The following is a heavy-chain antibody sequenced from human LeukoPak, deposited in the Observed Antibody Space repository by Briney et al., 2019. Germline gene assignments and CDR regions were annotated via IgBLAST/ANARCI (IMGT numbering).Heavy chain of an antibody. Sequence: GASVKVSCKASGYTFTNYGISWVRQAPGQGLEWMGWISAYNGNTNYAQKLQGRVTMTTDTSTSTAYMELTSLRSDDTAVYYCARDRNDFWSGYRIDHWGQGTLVTVSS. V-gene: IGHV1-18*01. D-gene: IGHD3-3*01. CDR3: ARDRNDFWSGYRIDH. CDR2: ISAYNGNT. CDR1: GYTFTNYG. J-gene: IGHJ4*02.